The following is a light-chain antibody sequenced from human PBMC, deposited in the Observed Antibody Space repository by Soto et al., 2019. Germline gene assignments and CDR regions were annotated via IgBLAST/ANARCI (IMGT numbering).Light chain of an antibody. V-gene: IGKV1-39*01. CDR1: QSIMSH. CDR3: QQAYNTPRT. J-gene: IGKJ1*01. Sequence: DIQMTQSPSSLSASVGDRVTITCRASQSIMSHLNWYQHKSGKAPKLLIYAASSLHRGVPSRFSGSGSGTDFTLTISSLQAEEFGTYYCQQAYNTPRTFGQGTKVEIK. CDR2: AAS.